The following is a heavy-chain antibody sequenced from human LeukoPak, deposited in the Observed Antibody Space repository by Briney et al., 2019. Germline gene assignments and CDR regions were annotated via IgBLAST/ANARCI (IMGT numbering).Heavy chain of an antibody. CDR1: GFTFSSYC. Sequence: GGSLRLSCAASGFTFSSYCMSWVRQAPGKGLEWVANIKQDGSEKYYVDSVKGRFTISRDNAKNSLYLQMNSLRADDTAVYYCARRGYSYGKRFDYWGQGTLVTVSS. V-gene: IGHV3-7*01. CDR3: ARRGYSYGKRFDY. J-gene: IGHJ4*02. CDR2: IKQDGSEK. D-gene: IGHD5-18*01.